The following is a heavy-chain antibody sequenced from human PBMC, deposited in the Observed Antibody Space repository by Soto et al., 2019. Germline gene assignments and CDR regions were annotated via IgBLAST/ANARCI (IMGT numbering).Heavy chain of an antibody. CDR1: GYTFSDYG. J-gene: IGHJ4*02. CDR2: ILCLNDRK. D-gene: IGHD1-1*01. Sequence: QVHLVQSGAEVKTPGASVTISCKASGYTFSDYGIHWIRQAPGQRPEWLGWILCLNDRKEYSQKFQGRISLTRDTSASTAYMGLSRLRSEDTAVYYCARGRRTCTETTWYTEFDFWGQGSLVGVSS. CDR3: ARGRRTCTETTWYTEFDF. V-gene: IGHV1-3*01.